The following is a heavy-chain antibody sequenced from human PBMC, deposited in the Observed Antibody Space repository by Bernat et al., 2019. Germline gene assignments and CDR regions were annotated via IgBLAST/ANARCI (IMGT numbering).Heavy chain of an antibody. CDR1: GFTFRSHG. V-gene: IGHV3-33*01. J-gene: IGHJ4*02. D-gene: IGHD6-6*01. CDR2: IWYDGSNK. Sequence: QVQLVESGGGVVQSGGSLRLSCAASGFTFRSHGMHWVRQAPGKGLEWVAVIWYDGSNKYYADSAKGRFTISRDNSKNTLDLQLNNLRAEDTAVYYCVRDIAARYVDYWGQGTLVTVSS. CDR3: VRDIAARYVDY.